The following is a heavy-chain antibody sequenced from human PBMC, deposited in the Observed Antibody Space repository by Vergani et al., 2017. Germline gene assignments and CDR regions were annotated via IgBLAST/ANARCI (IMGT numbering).Heavy chain of an antibody. CDR1: GFTFDDYA. D-gene: IGHD6-19*01. CDR2: ISGSGGST. V-gene: IGHV3-23*04. Sequence: EVQLVESGGGLVQPGRSLRLSCAASGFTFDDYAMHWVRQAPGKGLEWVSGISGSGGSTYYADSVKGRFTISRDNSKNTLYLQMNSLRDEDTAVYYCSKDLHSVAGIEAGEDYYYYYYGMDVWGQGTTVTVSS. J-gene: IGHJ6*02. CDR3: SKDLHSVAGIEAGEDYYYYYYGMDV.